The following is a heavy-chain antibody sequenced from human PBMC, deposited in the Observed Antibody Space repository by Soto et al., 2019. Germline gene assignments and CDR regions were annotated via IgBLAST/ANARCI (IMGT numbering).Heavy chain of an antibody. CDR1: GFTFSNHW. V-gene: IGHV3-74*01. Sequence: EVQLMESGGGLVQPGGFLRLSCAASGFTFSNHWMHWVRQTPGKGLVWVSRIDYDGSSTSHADSVKGRFTISRDNAKNMLYLQMNSLRAEDTAVYYCARVPTTTVPYFDYWGQGTLVTVSS. J-gene: IGHJ4*02. D-gene: IGHD4-17*01. CDR2: IDYDGSST. CDR3: ARVPTTTVPYFDY.